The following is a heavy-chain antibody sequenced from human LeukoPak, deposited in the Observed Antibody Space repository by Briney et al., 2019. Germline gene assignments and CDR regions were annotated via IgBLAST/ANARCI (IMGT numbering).Heavy chain of an antibody. Sequence: GGSLRLSCTASGFTFSNAWTNWVRQVPGKGLEWVGRIKTKADGGTTLYAAPVKDRFTISRDDSQNTLYLQMNSLKTEDTGVYYCARLATLDYWGQGTLVTVSS. CDR1: GFTFSNAW. CDR2: IKTKADGGTT. V-gene: IGHV3-15*01. J-gene: IGHJ4*02. CDR3: ARLATLDY. D-gene: IGHD3-9*01.